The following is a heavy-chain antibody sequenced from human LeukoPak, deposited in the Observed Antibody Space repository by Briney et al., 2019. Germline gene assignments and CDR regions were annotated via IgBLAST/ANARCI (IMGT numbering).Heavy chain of an antibody. CDR2: IYSGGST. J-gene: IGHJ4*02. CDR3: AREATYYYDSSGYYGGSYFDY. D-gene: IGHD3-22*01. Sequence: GGSLRLSCAASGFTVSSNFMSWVRQAPGKGLEWVSAIYSGGSTYYADSVKGRFTISRHNSKNTLYLQMNSLRAEDTAVYYCAREATYYYDSSGYYGGSYFDYWGQGTLVTVSS. CDR1: GFTVSSNF. V-gene: IGHV3-53*04.